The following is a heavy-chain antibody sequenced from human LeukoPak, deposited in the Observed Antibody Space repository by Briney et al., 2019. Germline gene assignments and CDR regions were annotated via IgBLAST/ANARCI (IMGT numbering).Heavy chain of an antibody. V-gene: IGHV1-69*06. CDR2: IIPIFGTA. CDR3: AREIIAAAGKDAFDI. Sequence: ASVKVSCKGSGGTLSSYAISWVRQAPGQGLEWMGGIIPIFGTANYAQKFQGRVTITADKSTSTAYMELSSLRSEDTAVYYCAREIIAAAGKDAFDIWGQGTMVTVSS. J-gene: IGHJ3*02. D-gene: IGHD6-13*01. CDR1: GGTLSSYA.